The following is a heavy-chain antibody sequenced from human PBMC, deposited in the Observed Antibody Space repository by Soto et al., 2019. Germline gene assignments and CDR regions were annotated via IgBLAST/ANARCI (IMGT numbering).Heavy chain of an antibody. Sequence: QVQLQESGPGLVKPSETLSLTCTVSGGSISSYYWSWIRQPPGKGLEWIGYIYYSGSTNYNPSLKSRVTISVDTSKNQFSLKLSSVTAADTAVYYCARDPGQQLSGAFDIWGQGTMVTVSS. V-gene: IGHV4-59*01. CDR1: GGSISSYY. D-gene: IGHD6-13*01. CDR2: IYYSGST. CDR3: ARDPGQQLSGAFDI. J-gene: IGHJ3*02.